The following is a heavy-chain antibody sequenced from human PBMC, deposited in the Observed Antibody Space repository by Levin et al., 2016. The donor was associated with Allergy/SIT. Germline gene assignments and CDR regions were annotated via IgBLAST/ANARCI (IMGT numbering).Heavy chain of an antibody. CDR2: IYYSGST. CDR1: GGSISSGGYY. V-gene: IGHV4-31*03. J-gene: IGHJ4*02. Sequence: SETLSLTCTVSGGSISSGGYYWSWIRQHPGKGLEWIGYIYYSGSTYYNPSLKSRVTISVDTSKNQFSLKLSSVTAADTAVYYCAREVREGGLDYWGQGTLVTVSS. CDR3: AREVREGGLDY.